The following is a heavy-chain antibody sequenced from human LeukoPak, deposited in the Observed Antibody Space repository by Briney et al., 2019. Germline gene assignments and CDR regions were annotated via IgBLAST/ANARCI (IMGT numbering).Heavy chain of an antibody. Sequence: SVKVSCKASGGTFSSYPISWVRQAPGQGLEGMGRIIPILGRANYEQKFQGRVTITADKSTSTAYLELSSLRSEDTAVYYCAREDFGVVIHNWFDPWGQGTLVTVSS. CDR3: AREDFGVVIHNWFDP. CDR1: GGTFSSYP. J-gene: IGHJ5*02. D-gene: IGHD3-3*01. V-gene: IGHV1-69*04. CDR2: IIPILGRA.